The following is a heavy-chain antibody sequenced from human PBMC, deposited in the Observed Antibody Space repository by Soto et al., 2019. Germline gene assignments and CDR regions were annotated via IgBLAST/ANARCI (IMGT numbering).Heavy chain of an antibody. Sequence: ASVKVSCKASGYTFTGYYMHWVRQAPGQGLEWMGWINPNIVGTNYAQMFQGWVTMPRDTSISTVYMDLSRLRSDDTALYYCARDMQTKDPSYYYDSSGYYTESGIDYWGQGTLVTVSS. V-gene: IGHV1-2*04. J-gene: IGHJ4*02. CDR1: GYTFTGYY. CDR3: ARDMQTKDPSYYYDSSGYYTESGIDY. CDR2: INPNIVGT. D-gene: IGHD3-22*01.